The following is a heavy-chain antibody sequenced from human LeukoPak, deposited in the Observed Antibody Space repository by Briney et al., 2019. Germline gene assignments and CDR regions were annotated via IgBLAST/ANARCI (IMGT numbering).Heavy chain of an antibody. J-gene: IGHJ5*02. V-gene: IGHV4-61*01. Sequence: SETLSLTCTVSGGSISSGSYYWSWIRQPPGKGLEWIGYIYYIGSTNYNPSLKSRVTISVDTSKNQFSLKLSSVTAADTAVYYCARHGKVGPWGQGTLVTVSS. CDR2: IYYIGST. D-gene: IGHD1-26*01. CDR1: GGSISSGSYY. CDR3: ARHGKVGP.